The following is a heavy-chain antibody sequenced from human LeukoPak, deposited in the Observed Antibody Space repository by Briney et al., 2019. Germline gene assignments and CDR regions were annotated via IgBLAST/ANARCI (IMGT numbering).Heavy chain of an antibody. CDR2: ISYDGSNK. D-gene: IGHD6-19*01. CDR3: TRTGNLAVAGDH. J-gene: IGHJ5*02. Sequence: GGSLRLSCAASGFTFSSYAMHWVRQAPGKGLEWVAVISYDGSNKYYADSVKGRFTITRDNSKNTLYLQMNSLRAEDTAVYYCTRTGNLAVAGDHWGQGSLVTVSS. V-gene: IGHV3-30-3*01. CDR1: GFTFSSYA.